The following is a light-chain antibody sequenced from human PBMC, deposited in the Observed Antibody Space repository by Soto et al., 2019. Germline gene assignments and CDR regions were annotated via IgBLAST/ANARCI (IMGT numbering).Light chain of an antibody. J-gene: IGLJ3*02. Sequence: NFMLTQTPSVSESPGRTVTISCTRSSGSVASNYVQWYQQRPGSAPTIVIYQNTQRPSGVPDRFSGSIDRSSNSASLTISGLKTEDEADYYCQSYDDSAIWVFGGGTKVTVL. CDR2: QNT. CDR3: QSYDDSAIWV. V-gene: IGLV6-57*04. CDR1: SGSVASNY.